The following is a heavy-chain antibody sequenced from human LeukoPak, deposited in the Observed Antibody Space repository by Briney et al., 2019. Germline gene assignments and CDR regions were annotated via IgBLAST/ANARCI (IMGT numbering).Heavy chain of an antibody. Sequence: PSETLSLTCTVSGGSISSYYWSWIRQPPGKGLEWIGYIYYSGSTSYNPSLKSRVTISVDTSKNQFSLKLSSVTAADTAVYYCASGGYYYVVYWGQGTLVTVSS. CDR3: ASGGYYYVVY. V-gene: IGHV4-59*01. CDR1: GGSISSYY. D-gene: IGHD3-22*01. CDR2: IYYSGST. J-gene: IGHJ4*02.